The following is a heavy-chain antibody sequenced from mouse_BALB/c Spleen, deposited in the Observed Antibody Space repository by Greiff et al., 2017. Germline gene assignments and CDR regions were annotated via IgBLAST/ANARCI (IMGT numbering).Heavy chain of an antibody. V-gene: IGHV1S29*02. D-gene: IGHD1-1*01. CDR3: ARLGFDYYGSSSYWYFDV. Sequence: DVHLVESGPELVKPGASVKISCKASGYTFTDYNMHWVKQSHGKSLEWIGYIYPYNGGTGYNQKFKSKATLTVDNSSSTAYMELRSLTSEDSAVYYCARLGFDYYGSSSYWYFDVWGAGTTVTVSS. CDR2: IYPYNGGT. CDR1: GYTFTDYN. J-gene: IGHJ1*01.